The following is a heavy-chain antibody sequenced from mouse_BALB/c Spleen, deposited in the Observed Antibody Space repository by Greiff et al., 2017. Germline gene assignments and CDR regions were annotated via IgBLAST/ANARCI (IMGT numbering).Heavy chain of an antibody. V-gene: IGHV5-6-3*01. CDR1: GFTFSSYG. D-gene: IGHD2-14*01. J-gene: IGHJ4*01. CDR2: INSNGGST. Sequence: EVQVVESGGGLVQPGGSLKLSCAASGFTFSSYGMSWVRQTPDKRLELVATINSNGGSTYYPDSVKGRFTISRDNAKNTLYLQMSSLKSEDTAMYYCARGGYRYPYYYAMDYWGQGTSVTVSS. CDR3: ARGGYRYPYYYAMDY.